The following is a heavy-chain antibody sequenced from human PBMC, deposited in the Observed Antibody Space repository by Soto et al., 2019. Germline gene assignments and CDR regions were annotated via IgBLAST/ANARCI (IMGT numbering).Heavy chain of an antibody. CDR1: GFTFSDSG. D-gene: IGHD3-22*01. J-gene: IGHJ5*01. V-gene: IGHV3-30*03. Sequence: QVQLVESGGGVVQPGRSLRLTCAASGFTFSDSGMHWVRQAPGKGLEWVARVSNDGNRKYYADSVKGRFTISRDNSETTLYLQMNSLRAEDTAVYYCARWVGGSMYDNSGKYDSWGQGTLVTVSS. CDR2: VSNDGNRK. CDR3: ARWVGGSMYDNSGKYDS.